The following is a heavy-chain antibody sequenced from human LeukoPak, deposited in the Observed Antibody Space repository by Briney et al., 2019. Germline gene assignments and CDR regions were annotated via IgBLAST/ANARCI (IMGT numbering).Heavy chain of an antibody. CDR1: GFTFSSYS. D-gene: IGHD1-26*01. V-gene: IGHV3-21*01. J-gene: IGHJ3*02. Sequence: PGGSLRLSCAASGFTFSSYSMNWVRQAPGKGLEWVSSISSSSSYIYYADSVKGRFTISRDNAKNSLYLQMNSLRAEDTAVYYCARYLWAAPGERNAFDIWGQGTMVTVSS. CDR2: ISSSSSYI. CDR3: ARYLWAAPGERNAFDI.